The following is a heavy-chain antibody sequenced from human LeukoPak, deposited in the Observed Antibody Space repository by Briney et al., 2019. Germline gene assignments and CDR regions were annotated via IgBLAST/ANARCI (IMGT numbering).Heavy chain of an antibody. Sequence: SETLSLTCTVSGGSISSYYWSWIRQPAGKGLEWIGRIYTSGSTNYNPSLKSRVTMSVDTSKNQFSLQVRSVTAADTAVYYCARYGVYGDYDYWGQGTLVTVSS. CDR2: IYTSGST. V-gene: IGHV4-4*07. CDR3: ARYGVYGDYDY. CDR1: GGSISSYY. D-gene: IGHD4-17*01. J-gene: IGHJ4*02.